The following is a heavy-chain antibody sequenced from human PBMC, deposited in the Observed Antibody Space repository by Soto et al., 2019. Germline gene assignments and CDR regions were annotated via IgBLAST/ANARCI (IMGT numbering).Heavy chain of an antibody. CDR2: ISGSGGST. CDR3: AKERFLEWMFDY. J-gene: IGHJ4*02. V-gene: IGHV3-23*01. CDR1: GCTISSYA. D-gene: IGHD3-3*01. Sequence: TVVSLRHSYAASGCTISSYAMSCVRQAPGKGLEWVSAISGSGGSTYYADSVKGRFTISRDNSKNTLYLQMNSLRAEDTAVYYCAKERFLEWMFDYWGQRSLVTVSS.